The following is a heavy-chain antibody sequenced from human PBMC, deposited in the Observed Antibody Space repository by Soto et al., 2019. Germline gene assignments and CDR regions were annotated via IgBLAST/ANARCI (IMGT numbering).Heavy chain of an antibody. CDR3: AREGEYQLQNYYGMDV. CDR2: ISSSSSYI. Sequence: EVQLVESGGGLVKPGGSLRLSCAASGFTFSSYSMNWVRQAPGKGLEWVSSISSSSSYIYYADSVKGRFTISRDNAKNSLYLQINSLRAEDTAVYYCAREGEYQLQNYYGMDVWGQGTTVTVSS. J-gene: IGHJ6*02. D-gene: IGHD2-2*01. V-gene: IGHV3-21*01. CDR1: GFTFSSYS.